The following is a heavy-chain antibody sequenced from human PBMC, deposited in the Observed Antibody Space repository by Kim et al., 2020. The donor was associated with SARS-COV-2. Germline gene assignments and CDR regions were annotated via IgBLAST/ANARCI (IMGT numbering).Heavy chain of an antibody. CDR3: ARDHSIAVAPGFDY. D-gene: IGHD6-19*01. V-gene: IGHV1-2*02. Sequence: AQKFQGRVTMTRDTSISTAYMELSRLRSDDTAVYYCARDHSIAVAPGFDYWGQGTLVTVSS. J-gene: IGHJ4*02.